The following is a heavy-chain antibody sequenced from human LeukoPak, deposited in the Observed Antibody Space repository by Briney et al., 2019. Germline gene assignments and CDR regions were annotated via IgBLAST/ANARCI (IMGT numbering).Heavy chain of an antibody. J-gene: IGHJ4*02. CDR2: IWYDGSNK. D-gene: IGHD3-9*01. CDR1: GFTLITYG. Sequence: GRSLRLSCAASGFTLITYGLHGFGQAPGKGRKWVAVIWYDGSNKYYADSVKGRFTISRDNSKNTLYLQMNSLRAEDTAVYYCARPDTDGFDYWGQGTLVTVSS. CDR3: ARPDTDGFDY. V-gene: IGHV3-33*01.